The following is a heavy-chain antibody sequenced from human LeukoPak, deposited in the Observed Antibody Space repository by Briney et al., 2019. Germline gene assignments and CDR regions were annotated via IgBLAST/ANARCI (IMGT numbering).Heavy chain of an antibody. CDR3: ARGLGWRRYFDY. Sequence: GGSLRLSCAASGFTLSSYWMSWVRQAPGKGLEWVANIKQDGSEKYYVDSVKGRFTISRDNAKNSLYLQMNSLRAEDTAVYYCARGLGWRRYFDYWGQGTLVTVSS. CDR1: GFTLSSYW. CDR2: IKQDGSEK. D-gene: IGHD5-12*01. V-gene: IGHV3-7*01. J-gene: IGHJ4*02.